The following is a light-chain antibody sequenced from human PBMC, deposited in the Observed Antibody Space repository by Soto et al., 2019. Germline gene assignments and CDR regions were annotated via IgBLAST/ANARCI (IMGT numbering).Light chain of an antibody. Sequence: QSAVTQPASVSGSPGQSITISCTGISSDVGSYNLVSWYQQHPGKAPKLMIYEGSKRPSGVSNRFSGSKSGNTASLTISGLQVEHEADYYCCSYAGSRVFGGGTKLTVL. CDR3: CSYAGSRV. CDR1: SSDVGSYNL. J-gene: IGLJ3*02. CDR2: EGS. V-gene: IGLV2-23*01.